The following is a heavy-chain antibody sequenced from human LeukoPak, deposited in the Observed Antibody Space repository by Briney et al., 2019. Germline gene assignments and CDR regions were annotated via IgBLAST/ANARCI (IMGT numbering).Heavy chain of an antibody. V-gene: IGHV4-61*02. Sequence: SQTLSLTCTVSGGSISSGSYYWSWIRQPAGKGLEWIGRIYTSGSTNCNPSLKSRVTISVDTSKNQFSLKLSSVTAADTAVYYCASSSSWYSPSDYWGQGTLVTVSS. CDR1: GGSISSGSYY. J-gene: IGHJ4*02. CDR2: IYTSGST. D-gene: IGHD6-13*01. CDR3: ASSSSWYSPSDY.